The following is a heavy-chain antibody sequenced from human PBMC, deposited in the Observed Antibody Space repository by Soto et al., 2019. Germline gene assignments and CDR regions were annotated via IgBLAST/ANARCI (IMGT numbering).Heavy chain of an antibody. Sequence: GGSLRLSCSVSGFTFSAYWMHWVRQVPGKGLTWVSRISDDGSTATYADSVKGRFVISRDNAKNSLYLEMNTLRADDSGLYYCARGPRVSSTGTGANWGRGTLVTVSS. V-gene: IGHV3-74*01. D-gene: IGHD1-1*01. CDR1: GFTFSAYW. CDR3: ARGPRVSSTGTGAN. CDR2: ISDDGSTA. J-gene: IGHJ4*02.